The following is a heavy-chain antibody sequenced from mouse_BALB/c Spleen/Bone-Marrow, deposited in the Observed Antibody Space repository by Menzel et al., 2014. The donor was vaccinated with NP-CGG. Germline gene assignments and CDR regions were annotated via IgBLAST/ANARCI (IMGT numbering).Heavy chain of an antibody. V-gene: IGHV1-9*01. J-gene: IGHJ1*01. CDR2: ILPGSGST. CDR3: AFNSYWFFDV. CDR1: GYTFRSYW. Sequence: QVQLKQSGAELMKPGASVKISCKATGYTFRSYWMEWVRQRPGHGLEWIGEILPGSGSTNHNEKFKGKATFTADTSSNTAYLQRSGLTSEDSAVYYCAFNSYWFFDVWGAGTTVTVSS.